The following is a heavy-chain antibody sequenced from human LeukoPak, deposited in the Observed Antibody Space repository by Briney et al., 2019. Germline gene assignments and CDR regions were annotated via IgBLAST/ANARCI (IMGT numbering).Heavy chain of an antibody. Sequence: SETLSLTCTVSGGSISGSSYYWGWIRQPPGKGLEWIGSIYYSGSTYYNPSLKSRVTISVDTSKNQFSLKLNSVTATDTAVYYCARHYYDSNQEFDYWGQGTLVTVSS. J-gene: IGHJ4*02. CDR2: IYYSGST. CDR1: GGSISGSSYY. V-gene: IGHV4-39*01. D-gene: IGHD3-22*01. CDR3: ARHYYDSNQEFDY.